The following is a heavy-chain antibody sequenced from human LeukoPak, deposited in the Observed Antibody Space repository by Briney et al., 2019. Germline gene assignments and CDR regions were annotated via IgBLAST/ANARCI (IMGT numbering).Heavy chain of an antibody. CDR2: IDQDGSEK. V-gene: IGHV3-7*01. CDR1: GFMFSSSW. CDR3: ARVTPPCVEFDY. J-gene: IGHJ4*02. Sequence: GGSLRLSCAASGFMFSSSWMSWLRQAPGKGLEWVANIDQDGSEKYYVDSVRGRFTIFRDNAKNSLYLQMNSLRAEDTAVYYCARVTPPCVEFDYWGQGTLVTVSS. D-gene: IGHD1-14*01.